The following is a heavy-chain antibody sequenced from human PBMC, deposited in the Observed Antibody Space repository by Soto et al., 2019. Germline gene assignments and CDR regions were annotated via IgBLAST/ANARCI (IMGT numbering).Heavy chain of an antibody. CDR1: GYTFTGYY. J-gene: IGHJ4*02. CDR3: ARAIMYYYDSSGYYYFDY. CDR2: INPNSGGT. Sequence: ASVKVSCKASGYTFTGYYMHWVRQAPGQGLEWMGWINPNSGGTNYAQKFQGWVTMTRDTSISTAYMELSRLRSDDTAVYYCARAIMYYYDSSGYYYFDYWGQGTLVTVSS. V-gene: IGHV1-2*04. D-gene: IGHD3-22*01.